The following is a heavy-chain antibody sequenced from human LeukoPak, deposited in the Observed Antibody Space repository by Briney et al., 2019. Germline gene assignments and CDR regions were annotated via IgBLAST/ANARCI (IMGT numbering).Heavy chain of an antibody. Sequence: PSETLSLTCTVSGYSFIGSSWSWVRQAPGKGLEWIGYIYYPVDTNYNPSLQSRVTMSVGISKKQFSLRLTSVTAADTAVYYCARLKFYDSTGYSPGYYMDVWGKGTTVSVFS. D-gene: IGHD3-22*01. J-gene: IGHJ6*03. CDR1: GYSFIGSS. CDR3: ARLKFYDSTGYSPGYYMDV. CDR2: IYYPVDT. V-gene: IGHV4-59*01.